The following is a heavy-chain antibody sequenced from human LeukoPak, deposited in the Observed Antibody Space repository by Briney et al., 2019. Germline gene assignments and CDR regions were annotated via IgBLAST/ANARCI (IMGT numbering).Heavy chain of an antibody. CDR2: IYTSGST. D-gene: IGHD5-18*01. Sequence: SETLSLTCTVSGGSISSDSYYWRWLRQPAGKGLEWIGRIYTSGSTNYNPSLKSRVTISVDTSKNQFSLKLSSVTAADTAVYYCARLTQVFGYSYHFDYWGQGTLVTVSS. J-gene: IGHJ4*02. CDR3: ARLTQVFGYSYHFDY. V-gene: IGHV4-61*02. CDR1: GGSISSDSYY.